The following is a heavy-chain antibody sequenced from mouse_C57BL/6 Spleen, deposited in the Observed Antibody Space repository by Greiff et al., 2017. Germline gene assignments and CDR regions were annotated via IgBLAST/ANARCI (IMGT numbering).Heavy chain of an antibody. CDR2: ISSGSSTI. Sequence: DVMLVESGGGLVKPGGSLKLSCAASGFTFSDYGMHWVRQAPEKGLEWVAYISSGSSTIYYADTVKGRFTISRDNAKNTLFLQMTSLRSEDTAMYYCARPARRTYVEAWFAYWGQGTLVTVSA. J-gene: IGHJ3*01. V-gene: IGHV5-17*01. CDR3: ARPARRTYVEAWFAY. CDR1: GFTFSDYG. D-gene: IGHD5-1*01.